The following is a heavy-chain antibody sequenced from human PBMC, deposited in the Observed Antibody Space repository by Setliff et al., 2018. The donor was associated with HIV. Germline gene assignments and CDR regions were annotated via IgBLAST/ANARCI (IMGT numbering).Heavy chain of an antibody. J-gene: IGHJ3*02. V-gene: IGHV1-24*01. D-gene: IGHD3-10*01. CDR1: GNTLRELS. Sequence: ASVKVSCKVSGNTLRELSMHWVRQAPGGGLEWMGGFDPEDGETIYAQKFQGRVTMTEDTSTDTAYMELTSLRSDDTAVYYCARVSSFNKIIREAFDIWGQGTLVTVSS. CDR2: FDPEDGET. CDR3: ARVSSFNKIIREAFDI.